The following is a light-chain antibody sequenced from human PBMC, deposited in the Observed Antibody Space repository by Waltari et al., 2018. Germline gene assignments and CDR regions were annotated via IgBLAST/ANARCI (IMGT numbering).Light chain of an antibody. Sequence: QSVLTQPPSVSGAPGQRATISCTGSSSNIGADSDVHWYQQLPGPAPKLPIYGNNNRPSGVPDRFSGSKSGTSASLAITGLQAEDEADYFCQSYDSSTLVFGGGTKVTVL. CDR2: GNN. CDR1: SSNIGADSD. CDR3: QSYDSSTLV. J-gene: IGLJ3*02. V-gene: IGLV1-40*01.